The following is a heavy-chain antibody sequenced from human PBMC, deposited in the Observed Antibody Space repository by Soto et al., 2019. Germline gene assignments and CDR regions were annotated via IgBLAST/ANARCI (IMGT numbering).Heavy chain of an antibody. V-gene: IGHV3-30-3*01. CDR1: GFTFSSYA. CDR3: AREIERLLGC. D-gene: IGHD3-3*01. Sequence: QVQLVESGGGVVQPGRSLRLSGAASGFTFSSYAMQWVRQAPGKGLEWVAVISYDGSNKYYADSVKGRFTISRDNSKNTLYLQMNSLRAEDTAVYYCAREIERLLGCWGQVTLVTVAA. CDR2: ISYDGSNK. J-gene: IGHJ1*01.